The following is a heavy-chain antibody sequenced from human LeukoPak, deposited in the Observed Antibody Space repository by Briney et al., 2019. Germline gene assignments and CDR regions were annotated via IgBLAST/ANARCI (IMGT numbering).Heavy chain of an antibody. J-gene: IGHJ4*02. CDR1: GDSISRSSYF. CDR3: ARVMDYYCSSGYYLPSTIDY. D-gene: IGHD3-22*01. V-gene: IGHV4-39*01. CDR2: IYYSGST. Sequence: SETLSLTCAVSGDSISRSSYFWGWIRQPPGKGLEWFGSIYYSGSTYYNPSVKSRVTISIDTSKNQFSLKLSSVTAADTAMYYCARVMDYYCSSGYYLPSTIDYWGQGTLVTVSS.